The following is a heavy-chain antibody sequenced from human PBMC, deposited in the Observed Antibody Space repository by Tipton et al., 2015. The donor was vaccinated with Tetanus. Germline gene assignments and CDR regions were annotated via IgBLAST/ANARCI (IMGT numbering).Heavy chain of an antibody. Sequence: TLSLTCTVSGGSISSSSYYWGWIRQPPGKGLEWIGSIYYSGSTYYNPSLKSRVTISVDTSKNQFSLKLSSVTAADTAVYYCARGYSYGGGWFDPWGQETLVTVSS. V-gene: IGHV4-39*01. CDR3: ARGYSYGGGWFDP. D-gene: IGHD5-18*01. CDR2: IYYSGST. CDR1: GGSISSSSYY. J-gene: IGHJ5*02.